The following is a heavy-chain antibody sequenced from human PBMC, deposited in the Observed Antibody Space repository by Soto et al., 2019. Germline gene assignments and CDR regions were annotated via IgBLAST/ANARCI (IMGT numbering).Heavy chain of an antibody. CDR3: ARAVFCTDGFCFPNWLDP. D-gene: IGHD2-8*01. CDR1: GFTFSSYS. V-gene: IGHV3-21*01. Sequence: GGSRRLSCAAPGFTFSSYSMNWVRPAPGKGLEWVSSISSTSSYIYDAYSGRGRFPISRDNAKNSLYRKMNSLRAEDTAVYYCARAVFCTDGFCFPNWLDPWGQGILVTVSS. CDR2: ISSTSSYI. J-gene: IGHJ5*02.